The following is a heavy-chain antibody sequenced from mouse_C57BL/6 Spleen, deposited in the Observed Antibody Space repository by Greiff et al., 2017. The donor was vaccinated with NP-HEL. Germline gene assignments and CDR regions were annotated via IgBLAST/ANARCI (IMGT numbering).Heavy chain of an antibody. J-gene: IGHJ3*01. CDR3: ARHEGDYDGFAY. CDR1: GFSLTSYG. D-gene: IGHD2-4*01. V-gene: IGHV2-6-1*01. Sequence: VKLMESGPGLVAPSQSLSITCTVSGFSLTSYGVHWVRQPPGKGLEWLVVIWSDGSTTYNSALKSRLSISKDNSKSQVFLKMNSLQTDDTAMYYCARHEGDYDGFAYWGQGTLVTVSA. CDR2: IWSDGST.